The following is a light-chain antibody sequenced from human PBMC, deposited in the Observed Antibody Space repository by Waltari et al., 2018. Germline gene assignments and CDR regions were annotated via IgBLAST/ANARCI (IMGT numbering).Light chain of an antibody. V-gene: IGLV7-46*01. J-gene: IGLJ1*01. CDR3: LLSFGATRSYV. CDR1: TGPVTFDHY. CDR2: DTN. Sequence: QAVVTQEPSLTVSPGGTVTLTCDCSTGPVTFDHYPYWFQQKPGQAPKTLIYDTNNRFFWTPGRFSGSLLGGKAALTRSGAQPEDEAEYYCLLSFGATRSYVFGTGTLLTVL.